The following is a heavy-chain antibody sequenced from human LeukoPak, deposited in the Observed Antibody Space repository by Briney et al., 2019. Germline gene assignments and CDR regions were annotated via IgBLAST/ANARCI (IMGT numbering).Heavy chain of an antibody. CDR3: ARSAIDAFDI. Sequence: PSETLSLTCTVSGGSISSYYWSWVRQPPGKGLEWIGYIYYSVTTSYNPSLKSRVTISVDTSKNQFSLKLSSVTAADTAVYYCARSAIDAFDIWGQGTMVTVSS. V-gene: IGHV4-59*01. D-gene: IGHD6-25*01. CDR2: IYYSVTT. J-gene: IGHJ3*02. CDR1: GGSISSYY.